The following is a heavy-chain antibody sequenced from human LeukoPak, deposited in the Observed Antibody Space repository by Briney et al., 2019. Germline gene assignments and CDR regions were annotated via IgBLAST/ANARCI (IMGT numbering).Heavy chain of an antibody. CDR2: IKPDGSEK. D-gene: IGHD3-3*01. Sequence: AGGSLRLSCAASGFTFSSSWMSWVRQAPGKGLEWVTNIKPDGSEKYYVDSVKGRFTISRDNAKKSLYLQMNSLRDEDSAAYYCARVYLERLTAGYFDHWGQGTWVTVSP. V-gene: IGHV3-7*04. CDR1: GFTFSSSW. J-gene: IGHJ4*02. CDR3: ARVYLERLTAGYFDH.